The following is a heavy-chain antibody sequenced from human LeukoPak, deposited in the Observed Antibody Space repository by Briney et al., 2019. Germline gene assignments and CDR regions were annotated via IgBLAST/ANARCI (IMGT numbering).Heavy chain of an antibody. J-gene: IGHJ3*02. V-gene: IGHV3-23*01. CDR2: IGGSGVNT. CDR1: GLTFSNYA. Sequence: GGSLRLSCAASGLTFSNYAMSWVRQAPGKGLERVSLIGGSGVNTFYADSVKGRFTISRDNAKSTLYLQMNSLKAEDTAVYYCARGGYDHAFDIWGQGTMVTVSS. CDR3: ARGGYDHAFDI. D-gene: IGHD2-15*01.